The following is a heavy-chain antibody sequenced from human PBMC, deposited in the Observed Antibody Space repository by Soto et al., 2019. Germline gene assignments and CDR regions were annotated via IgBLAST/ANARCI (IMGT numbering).Heavy chain of an antibody. J-gene: IGHJ4*02. Sequence: PGGSLRLSCAASGFTFSSYWMSWVRQAPGKGLEWVANIKQDGSEKYYVDSVKGRFTISRDNAKNSLYLQMNSLRAEDTAVYYCARDKVQQQLAPTIFDYWGQGTLVTVSS. V-gene: IGHV3-7*05. CDR3: ARDKVQQQLAPTIFDY. D-gene: IGHD6-13*01. CDR2: IKQDGSEK. CDR1: GFTFSSYW.